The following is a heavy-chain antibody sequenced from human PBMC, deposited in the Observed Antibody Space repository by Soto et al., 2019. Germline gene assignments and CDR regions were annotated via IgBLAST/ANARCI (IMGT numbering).Heavy chain of an antibody. Sequence: PGGSVRLSCAASGFTFSSYSMNWVRQAPGKGLEWVSSISSSSSYIYYADSVKGRFTISRDNAKNSLYLQMNGLRAEDTAVYYWARAQTYNGMDVWGKGPTVTVSS. CDR3: ARAQTYNGMDV. D-gene: IGHD2-21*01. J-gene: IGHJ6*04. CDR1: GFTFSSYS. V-gene: IGHV3-21*01. CDR2: ISSSSSYI.